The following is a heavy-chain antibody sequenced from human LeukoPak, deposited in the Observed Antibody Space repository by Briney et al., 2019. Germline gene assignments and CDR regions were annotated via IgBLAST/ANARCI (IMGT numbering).Heavy chain of an antibody. CDR2: ISSSSSYI. CDR3: ARGPRNSSSYQYFQH. Sequence: GGSLRLSCAASGFTFSTYSMNWVRQAPGKGLEWVSSISSSSSYIYYAGSVKGRFTISRDNAKNSLYLQMNSLRAEDTAVYYCARGPRNSSSYQYFQHWGQGTLVTVSS. CDR1: GFTFSTYS. D-gene: IGHD6-13*01. V-gene: IGHV3-21*01. J-gene: IGHJ1*01.